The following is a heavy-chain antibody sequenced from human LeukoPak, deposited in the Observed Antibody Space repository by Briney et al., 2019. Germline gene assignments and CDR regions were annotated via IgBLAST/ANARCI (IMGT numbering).Heavy chain of an antibody. V-gene: IGHV3-30*04. CDR2: VAYDGSNE. CDR1: GFTFSSYG. CDR3: ARPSGSVTIFGVVDYFGY. J-gene: IGHJ4*02. D-gene: IGHD3-3*01. Sequence: GGSLRLSCQVSGFTFSSYGMNWVRQAPGKGLDWVASVAYDGSNENYAESVKGRFTISRDNSKNMLYLQMNSLRAEDTAVYFCARPSGSVTIFGVVDYFGYWGPGTLVTVSS.